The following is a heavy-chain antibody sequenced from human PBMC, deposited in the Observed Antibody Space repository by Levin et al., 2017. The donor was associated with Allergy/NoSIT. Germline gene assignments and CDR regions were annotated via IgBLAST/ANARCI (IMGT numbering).Heavy chain of an antibody. V-gene: IGHV3-30*04. J-gene: IGHJ4*02. CDR1: GFTFSSYA. CDR3: ARGQSEDY. CDR2: ISYDGSNK. Sequence: GESLKISCAASGFTFSSYAMHWVRQAPGKGLEWVAVISYDGSNKYYADSVKGRFTISRDNSKNTLYLQMNSLRAEDTAVYYCARGQSEDYWGQGTLVTVSS.